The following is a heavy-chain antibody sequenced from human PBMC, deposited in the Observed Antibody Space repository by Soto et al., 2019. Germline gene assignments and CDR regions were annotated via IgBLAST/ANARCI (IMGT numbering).Heavy chain of an antibody. D-gene: IGHD6-19*01. CDR3: ANAGDSSGWYRYFQH. V-gene: IGHV3-23*01. J-gene: IGHJ1*01. Sequence: EVQLLESGGGLVQPGGSLRLSCAASGFTFSSYAMSWVRQAPGKGLEWVSAISGSGGSTYYADSVKGRFTISRDNSKNPLYLQMNSLRAEDTAVYYCANAGDSSGWYRYFQHWGQGTLVTVSS. CDR2: ISGSGGST. CDR1: GFTFSSYA.